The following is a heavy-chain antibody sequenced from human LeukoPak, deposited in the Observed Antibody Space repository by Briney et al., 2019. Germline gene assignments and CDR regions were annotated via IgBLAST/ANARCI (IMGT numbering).Heavy chain of an antibody. CDR3: ARGRVSSSTWYSTYYYYFYMDV. CDR2: VDHTGST. V-gene: IGHV4-59*01. D-gene: IGHD4-11*01. CDR1: NDSITMYY. Sequence: SETLSLTCSVSNDSITMYYWTWIRQPPGKGLEWIGYVDHTGSTNFNPSLNGRVSISRDTSKNLFSLRLRSVTAADTAVYFCARGRVSSSTWYSTYYYYFYMDVWGKGTTVTVSS. J-gene: IGHJ6*03.